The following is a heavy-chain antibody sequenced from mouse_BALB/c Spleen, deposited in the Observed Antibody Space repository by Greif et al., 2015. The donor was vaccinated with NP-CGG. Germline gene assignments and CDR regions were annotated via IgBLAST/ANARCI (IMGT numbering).Heavy chain of an antibody. CDR3: TRYGGLDHLYARDY. Sequence: QVQLQQSGAELVKPGASVKLSCKASGYTFTSYYMYWVKQRPGQGLEWIGGINPRNGGPNFNEKFKSKATLTVDKSSSSAYLQLTSMTSEDSAFDYWTRYGGLDHLYARDYLGQGTSPSGSS. D-gene: IGHD1-1*02. V-gene: IGHV1S81*02. CDR1: GYTFTSYY. CDR2: INPRNGGP. J-gene: IGHJ4*01.